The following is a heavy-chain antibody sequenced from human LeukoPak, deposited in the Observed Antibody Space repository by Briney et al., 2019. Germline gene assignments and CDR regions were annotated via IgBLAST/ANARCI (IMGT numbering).Heavy chain of an antibody. CDR3: AKNGGGSGSYLGY. CDR2: ISGSGGST. V-gene: IGHV3-23*01. CDR1: GFTFSSYA. J-gene: IGHJ4*02. Sequence: PGGSLRLSCAASGFTFSSYAMSWVRQAPRKGLEWVSAISGSGGSTYYADSVKGRFTISRDNSKNTLYLQMNSLRAEDTAVYYCAKNGGGSGSYLGYWGQGTLVTVSS. D-gene: IGHD3-10*01.